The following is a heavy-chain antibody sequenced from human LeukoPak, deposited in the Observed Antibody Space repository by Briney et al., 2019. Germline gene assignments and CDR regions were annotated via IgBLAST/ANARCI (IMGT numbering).Heavy chain of an antibody. CDR1: GFTFSSYA. CDR2: ISTNGGST. D-gene: IGHD5-18*01. CDR3: ARGGGRNTTMVWAFDY. J-gene: IGHJ4*02. Sequence: GGSLRLSCAASGFTFSSYAMHWVRQAPGEGLEYVSGISTNGGSTYYADSVKGRFTISRDNSKNTLFLQMGSLRAEDMAVYYCARGGGRNTTMVWAFDYWGQGTLVTVSS. V-gene: IGHV3-64*02.